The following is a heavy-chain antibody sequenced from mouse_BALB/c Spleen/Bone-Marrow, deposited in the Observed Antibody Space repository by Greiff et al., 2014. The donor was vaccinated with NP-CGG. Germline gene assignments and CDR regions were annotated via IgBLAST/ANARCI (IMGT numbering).Heavy chain of an antibody. CDR1: GYAFSNNW. CDR2: IYPGDGDT. Sequence: VQLQQSGAEMVRPGSSVKISCKASGYAFSNNWMNWTKQRPGQGLEWIGQIYPGDGDTNYNGKFKGKATLTADKSSSIAYMQLSSLTSEDSAVYFCPYFGSDYYVMDYWGQGTSVTVSS. CDR3: PYFGSDYYVMDY. D-gene: IGHD1-1*01. V-gene: IGHV1-80*01. J-gene: IGHJ4*01.